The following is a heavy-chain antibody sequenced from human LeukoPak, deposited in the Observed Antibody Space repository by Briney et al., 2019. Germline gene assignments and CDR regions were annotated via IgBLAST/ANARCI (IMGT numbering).Heavy chain of an antibody. CDR2: TNPNSGFT. V-gene: IGHV1-2*02. Sequence: ASVKVSCKASGYPFTGYYLHWVGQAPGQGLEWMGWTNPNSGFTNYARKFQGRVTMTRDTSISTAYMELSRLRSDDTAVYYCARLADCSSSSCRSFDYWGQGTLVTVSS. CDR1: GYPFTGYY. CDR3: ARLADCSSSSCRSFDY. D-gene: IGHD2-2*01. J-gene: IGHJ4*02.